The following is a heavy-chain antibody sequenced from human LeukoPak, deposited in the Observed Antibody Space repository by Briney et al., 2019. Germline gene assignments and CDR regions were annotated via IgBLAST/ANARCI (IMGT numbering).Heavy chain of an antibody. D-gene: IGHD3-3*02. Sequence: KPSETLSLTCTVSSGSISSYYWSWIRQPPGKRLEWIGYIYYSGSTNYNPSLKSRVSISVDTSKNQFSLKLSSVTAADTAVYYCARESPFGFFDLWGRGTLVTISS. J-gene: IGHJ2*01. CDR3: ARESPFGFFDL. CDR2: IYYSGST. CDR1: SGSISSYY. V-gene: IGHV4-59*01.